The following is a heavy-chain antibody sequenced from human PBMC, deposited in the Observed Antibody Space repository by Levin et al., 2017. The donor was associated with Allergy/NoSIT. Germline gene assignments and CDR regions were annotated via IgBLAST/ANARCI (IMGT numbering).Heavy chain of an antibody. Sequence: GGSLRLSCKGSGYSFTSYWIGWVRQMPGKGLEWMGIIYPGDSDTRYSPSFQGQVAISADKSISTAYLQWSSLKASDTAMYYCATDMAESGYSYGNWGQGTMVTVSS. J-gene: IGHJ3*01. CDR2: IYPGDSDT. D-gene: IGHD5-18*01. V-gene: IGHV5-51*01. CDR1: GYSFTSYW. CDR3: ATDMAESGYSYGN.